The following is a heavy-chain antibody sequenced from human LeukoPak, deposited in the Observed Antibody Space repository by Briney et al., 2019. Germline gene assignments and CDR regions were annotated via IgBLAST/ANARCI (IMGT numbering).Heavy chain of an antibody. Sequence: GGSLRLSCAASGFTFSSYAMSWVRQAPGEGLEWVSAISGSGGSTYYADSVKGRSTISRDNSKNTLYLQMNSLRAEDTAVYYCAKEYNRFLEWLPREGYFDYWGQGTLVTVSS. V-gene: IGHV3-23*01. CDR3: AKEYNRFLEWLPREGYFDY. D-gene: IGHD3-3*01. J-gene: IGHJ4*02. CDR1: GFTFSSYA. CDR2: ISGSGGST.